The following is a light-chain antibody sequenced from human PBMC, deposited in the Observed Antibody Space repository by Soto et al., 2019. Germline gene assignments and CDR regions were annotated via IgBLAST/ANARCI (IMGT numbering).Light chain of an antibody. J-gene: IGLJ1*01. CDR1: SSDVGGYNY. V-gene: IGLV2-11*01. CDR3: QSYDSSLDARYV. CDR2: DVS. Sequence: QSALTQPRSVSGSPGQSVTISCTGTSSDVGGYNYVSWYQQHPGKAPKLMIYDVSKRPSGVPDRFSGSKSGNTASLTITGLQAEDEGDYYCQSYDSSLDARYVFGTGTKV.